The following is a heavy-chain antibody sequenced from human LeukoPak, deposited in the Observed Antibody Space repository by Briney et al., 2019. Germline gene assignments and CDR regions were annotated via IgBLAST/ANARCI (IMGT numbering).Heavy chain of an antibody. J-gene: IGHJ4*02. D-gene: IGHD3-22*01. CDR3: ARDVPYYYDSSGYYSFYFDY. V-gene: IGHV3-30*03. Sequence: GRSLRLSCAASGFTFSSYGMHWVRQAPGTGLEWVAVISYDGSNKYYADSVKGRFTISRDKSKNTLYLQMNSLRAEDTAVYYCARDVPYYYDSSGYYSFYFDYWGQGTLVTVSS. CDR1: GFTFSSYG. CDR2: ISYDGSNK.